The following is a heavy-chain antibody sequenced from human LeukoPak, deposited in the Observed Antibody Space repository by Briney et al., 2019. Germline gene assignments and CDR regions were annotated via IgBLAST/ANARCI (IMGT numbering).Heavy chain of an antibody. Sequence: TSETLSLTCIVSGDSVSSSRYYWGWIRQPPGKGLEWIGSIYYSGTTFYNPSLKSRVTISVDTSKNQFSMKLTSVTAADTAVYFCAREFHSSSFWGQGTLVTVSS. J-gene: IGHJ4*02. D-gene: IGHD6-13*01. V-gene: IGHV4-39*02. CDR1: GDSVSSSRYY. CDR2: IYYSGTT. CDR3: AREFHSSSF.